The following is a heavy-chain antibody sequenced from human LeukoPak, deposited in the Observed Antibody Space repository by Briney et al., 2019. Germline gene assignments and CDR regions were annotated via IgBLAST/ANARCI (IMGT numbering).Heavy chain of an antibody. D-gene: IGHD5-12*01. Sequence: ASVKVSCKASGYTFTSYYMHWVRQAPGQGLEWMAWMNPNSGGTSYAQKFQGRVTMTRDTSISTAYMELSRLRSDDTAVYYCARALAFLRGYSGYAGYWGQGTLVTVSS. CDR1: GYTFTSYY. V-gene: IGHV1-2*02. J-gene: IGHJ4*02. CDR2: MNPNSGGT. CDR3: ARALAFLRGYSGYAGY.